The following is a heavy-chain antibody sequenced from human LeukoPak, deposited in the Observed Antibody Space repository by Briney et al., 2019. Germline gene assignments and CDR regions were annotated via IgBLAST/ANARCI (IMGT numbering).Heavy chain of an antibody. CDR3: AKGDCGGTCLLIDN. D-gene: IGHD2-15*01. V-gene: IGHV3-23*01. Sequence: GGSLRLSCAASGFTCSGYAMSWVRQAPGKGLEWVSLITGSGATTYYADSVRGRFTVSRDNSKNTLYLQMNSLRAEDTAVYFCAKGDCGGTCLLIDNWGQGTLVTVSS. CDR2: ITGSGATT. J-gene: IGHJ4*02. CDR1: GFTCSGYA.